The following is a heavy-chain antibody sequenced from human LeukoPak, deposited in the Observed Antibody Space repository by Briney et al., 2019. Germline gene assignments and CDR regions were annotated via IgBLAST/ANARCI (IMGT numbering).Heavy chain of an antibody. Sequence: GGSLRLSCAASGFTFSSYGMHWVRQAPGKGLEWVAFVRYDGSNKYYADSVKGRFTISRDNAKNSLYLQMNSLGPEDTAVYYCARDPYSGNYGNYYYYYMDVWGKGTTVTVSS. CDR3: ARDPYSGNYGNYYYYYMDV. CDR1: GFTFSSYG. D-gene: IGHD1-26*01. J-gene: IGHJ6*03. V-gene: IGHV3-30*02. CDR2: VRYDGSNK.